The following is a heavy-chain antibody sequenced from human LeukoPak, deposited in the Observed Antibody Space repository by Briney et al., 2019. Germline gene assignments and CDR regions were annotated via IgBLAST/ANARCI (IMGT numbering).Heavy chain of an antibody. D-gene: IGHD3-10*01. V-gene: IGHV1-8*01. CDR1: GYNFTSYD. J-gene: IGHJ3*02. CDR2: MNPNSGDT. CDR3: ATGKGSYYNKTPDAFDI. Sequence: ASVKVSCKASGYNFTSYDINWVRQATGQEPEWMGWMNPNSGDTGSVQKLQARVTMTEDTSTDTAYMELSSLRSEDTAVYYCATGKGSYYNKTPDAFDIWGQGTMVTVSS.